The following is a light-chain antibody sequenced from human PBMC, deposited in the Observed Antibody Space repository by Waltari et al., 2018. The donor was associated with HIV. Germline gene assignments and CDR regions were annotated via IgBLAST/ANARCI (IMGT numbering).Light chain of an antibody. CDR2: TAS. CDR1: QDISSW. Sequence: DIQLTQSPSSVSASVGDRVIIPCRASQDISSWLAWYQQTPGKAPKLLIYTASTVQPGVPARFSGSGSGTDFTLTINSLQPEDFATYYCQQANSFPLTFGQGTRLEI. V-gene: IGKV1-12*01. CDR3: QQANSFPLT. J-gene: IGKJ2*01.